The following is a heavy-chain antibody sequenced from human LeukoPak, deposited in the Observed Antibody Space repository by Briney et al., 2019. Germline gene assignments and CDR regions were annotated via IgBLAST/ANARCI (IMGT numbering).Heavy chain of an antibody. CDR1: GFTFSSYG. Sequence: PGGSLRLSCAASGFTFSSYGMHWARKAPGKGLEWVAVIWYDGSNKYYADSVKGRFTISRDNSKNTLFLEMNSLRAEDAAIYYCARDRGGTGDLKYYYGMDVWGQGTTVTVSS. D-gene: IGHD3/OR15-3a*01. CDR2: IWYDGSNK. CDR3: ARDRGGTGDLKYYYGMDV. J-gene: IGHJ6*02. V-gene: IGHV3-30*19.